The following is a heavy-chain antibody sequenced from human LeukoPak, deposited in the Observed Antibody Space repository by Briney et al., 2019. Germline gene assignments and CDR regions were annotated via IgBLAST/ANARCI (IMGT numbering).Heavy chain of an antibody. CDR3: AEAASVRGISY. Sequence: GGSLGLSCAASGFTFSTYWMHWVRLPPGKGPLWVSHINGDGTTTNYADSVKGRFTISRDNAKNTLYLRMNSLRADDTAVYYCAEAASVRGISYWGQGTLVTVSS. CDR1: GFTFSTYW. CDR2: INGDGTTT. J-gene: IGHJ4*02. V-gene: IGHV3-74*01. D-gene: IGHD3-10*01.